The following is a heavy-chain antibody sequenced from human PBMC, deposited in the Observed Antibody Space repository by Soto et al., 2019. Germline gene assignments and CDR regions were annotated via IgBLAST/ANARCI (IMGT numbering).Heavy chain of an antibody. CDR1: GFTFSSYA. D-gene: IGHD4-17*01. CDR2: ISGSGGST. Sequence: GGSLRLSCAASGFTFSSYAMSWVRQAPGKGLEWVSAISGSGGSTYYADSVKGRFTISRDNSKNTLYLQMNSLRAEDTAVYYCAKMRLYGDYIQGNWFDPWGQGTLVTVSS. J-gene: IGHJ5*02. V-gene: IGHV3-23*01. CDR3: AKMRLYGDYIQGNWFDP.